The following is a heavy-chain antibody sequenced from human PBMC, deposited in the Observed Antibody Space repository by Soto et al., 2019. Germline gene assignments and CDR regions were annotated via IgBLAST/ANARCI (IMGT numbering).Heavy chain of an antibody. J-gene: IGHJ4*02. CDR2: VSFDGGRQ. V-gene: IGHV3-33*01. D-gene: IGHD3-3*02. CDR3: ARYEGRISSLDY. CDR1: GFTFSGYG. Sequence: GGSLRLSCAASGFTFSGYGMHWVRQAPGKGLEWVAVVSFDGGRQNYAASVKGRFTVSRDNSGNTVYLQANGLSPEDTAVYYCARYEGRISSLDYWGQGTLVTVSS.